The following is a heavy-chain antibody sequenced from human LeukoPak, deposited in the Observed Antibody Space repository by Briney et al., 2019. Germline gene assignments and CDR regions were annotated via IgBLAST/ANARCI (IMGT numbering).Heavy chain of an antibody. Sequence: GGSLRLSCAASGFTFSSQTMSWVRQAPGKGLEWVSVIYSGGSTYYADSVKGRFTISRDNSKNTLYLQMNSLRAEDTAVYYCARALDPYSSGWYKWDYWGQGTLVTVSS. CDR2: IYSGGST. CDR3: ARALDPYSSGWYKWDY. D-gene: IGHD6-19*01. J-gene: IGHJ4*02. V-gene: IGHV3-53*01. CDR1: GFTFSSQT.